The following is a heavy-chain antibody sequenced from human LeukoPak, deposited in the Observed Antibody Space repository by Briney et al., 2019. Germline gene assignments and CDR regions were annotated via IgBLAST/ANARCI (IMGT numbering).Heavy chain of an antibody. CDR1: GFTFSSYS. CDR2: ISSSSSYI. CDR3: AREGGTYYYDSSGYYAFDY. V-gene: IGHV3-21*01. D-gene: IGHD3-22*01. J-gene: IGHJ4*02. Sequence: GGSLRLSCAASGFTFSSYSMNWVRQAPGKGLEWVSSISSSSSYIYYADSVKGRFTISRDNAKNSLYLQMNSLRAEDTAVYYCAREGGTYYYDSSGYYAFDYWGQGTLVTVSS.